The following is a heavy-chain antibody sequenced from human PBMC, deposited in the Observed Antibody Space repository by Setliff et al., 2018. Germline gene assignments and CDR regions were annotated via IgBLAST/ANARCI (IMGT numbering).Heavy chain of an antibody. CDR3: AKDSTGRDAFDV. Sequence: PGGSLRLSCAASGFTFSSDSVSWVRQAPGKGLEWVSSISSSSSYIFYADSVKGRFTISRDNSKNSLFLQINSLRVEDTAVYYCAKDSTGRDAFDVWGQGTMVTVSS. CDR1: GFTFSSDS. V-gene: IGHV3-21*04. CDR2: ISSSSSYI. J-gene: IGHJ3*01. D-gene: IGHD6-19*01.